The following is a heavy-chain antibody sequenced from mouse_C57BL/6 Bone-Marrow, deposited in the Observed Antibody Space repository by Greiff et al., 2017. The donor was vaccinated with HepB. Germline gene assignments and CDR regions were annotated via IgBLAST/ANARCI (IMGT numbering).Heavy chain of an antibody. J-gene: IGHJ1*03. D-gene: IGHD1-1*01. Sequence: EVQVVESGGGLVQPGGSMKLSCAASGFTFSDAWMDWVRQSPEKGLEWVAEIRNKANNHATYYAESVKGRFTISRDDSKSSVYLQMNSLRAEDTGIYYCTRAIYDYGLWYFDVWGTGTTVTVSS. CDR1: GFTFSDAW. CDR2: IRNKANNHAT. V-gene: IGHV6-6*01. CDR3: TRAIYDYGLWYFDV.